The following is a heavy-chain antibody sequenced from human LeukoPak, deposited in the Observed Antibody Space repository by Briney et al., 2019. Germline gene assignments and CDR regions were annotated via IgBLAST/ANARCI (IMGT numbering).Heavy chain of an antibody. CDR3: ARDSIAAAGTYAFDI. V-gene: IGHV1-2*02. Sequence: ASVKVSCKASGYTFTGYYMHWVRQAPGQGLEWMGWINPNSGGTNYAQKFQGRVTMTRDTSISTAYMELSRLRSDDTAVYYCARDSIAAAGTYAFDIWGQGTMVTVSS. D-gene: IGHD6-13*01. CDR2: INPNSGGT. CDR1: GYTFTGYY. J-gene: IGHJ3*02.